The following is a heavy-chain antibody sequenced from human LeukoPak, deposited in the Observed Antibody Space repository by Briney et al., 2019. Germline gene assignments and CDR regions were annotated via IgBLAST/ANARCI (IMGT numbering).Heavy chain of an antibody. CDR2: ISSSSSYI. Sequence: PGGSLRLSCAASGFTFSSYNMNWVRQAPGKGLEWVSSISSSSSYIYYADSVKGRFTISRDNAKNSLYLQMNSLGAEDTAVYYCARPYQLPKSHWFDPWGQGTLVTVSS. CDR3: ARPYQLPKSHWFDP. CDR1: GFTFSSYN. D-gene: IGHD2-2*01. J-gene: IGHJ5*02. V-gene: IGHV3-21*04.